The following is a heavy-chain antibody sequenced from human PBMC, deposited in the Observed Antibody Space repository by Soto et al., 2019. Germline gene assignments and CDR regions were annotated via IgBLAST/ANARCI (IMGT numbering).Heavy chain of an antibody. D-gene: IGHD6-13*01. CDR2: ISGSGGST. V-gene: IGHV3-23*01. J-gene: IGHJ6*02. CDR1: GFSFTSYA. Sequence: GGSLRLSCAASGFSFTSYAMSWVRQAPGKGLEPVSAISGSGGSTYYADSVKGRFTISRDNSKHTLYLQMNSLRDEDTAVYYWAKGAAAGMRYYGMDVWGQGTTVTTSS. CDR3: AKGAAAGMRYYGMDV.